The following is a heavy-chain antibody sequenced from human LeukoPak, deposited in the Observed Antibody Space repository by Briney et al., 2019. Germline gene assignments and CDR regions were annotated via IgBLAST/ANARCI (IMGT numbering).Heavy chain of an antibody. Sequence: PGRSLRLSCAASGFTFSSYGMHWVRQAPGKGLEWVAVISYDGSNKYYADSVKGRFTISRDNSKNTLYLQMNSLRAVDTAVYYCAKGFDPWGQGTLVTVSS. V-gene: IGHV3-30*18. J-gene: IGHJ5*02. CDR3: AKGFDP. CDR1: GFTFSSYG. CDR2: ISYDGSNK.